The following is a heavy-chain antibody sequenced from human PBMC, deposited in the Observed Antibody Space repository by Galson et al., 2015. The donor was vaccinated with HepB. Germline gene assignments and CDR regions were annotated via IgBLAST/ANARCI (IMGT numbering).Heavy chain of an antibody. CDR1: GFTFSRYW. J-gene: IGHJ3*02. Sequence: SLRLSCAASGFTFSRYWMHWVRQAPGKGLVWVSRINSDGSSTSYADSVKGRFTISRDNAKNTLYLQMNSLRAEDTAVYYCARESFVLTVDAFDIWGQGTMVTVSS. CDR2: INSDGSST. D-gene: IGHD1-14*01. CDR3: ARESFVLTVDAFDI. V-gene: IGHV3-74*01.